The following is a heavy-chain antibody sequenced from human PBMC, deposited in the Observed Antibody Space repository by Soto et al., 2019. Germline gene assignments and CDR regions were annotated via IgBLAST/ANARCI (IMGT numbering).Heavy chain of an antibody. Sequence: SETLSLTCTVSGGSISSSSYYWGWIRQPPGKGLEWIGSIYYSGSTYYNPSLKSRVTISVDTSKNQFSLKLSSVTAADTAVYYCARHPVLSAVAGTFDYWGQGTLVTVSS. CDR1: GGSISSSSYY. J-gene: IGHJ4*02. V-gene: IGHV4-39*01. D-gene: IGHD6-19*01. CDR3: ARHPVLSAVAGTFDY. CDR2: IYYSGST.